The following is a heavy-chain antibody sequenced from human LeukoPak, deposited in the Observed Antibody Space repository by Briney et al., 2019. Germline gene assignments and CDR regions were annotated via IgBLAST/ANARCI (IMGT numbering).Heavy chain of an antibody. J-gene: IGHJ4*02. D-gene: IGHD6-13*01. CDR1: GGSISSGSYY. CDR2: IYYSGST. V-gene: IGHV4-61*01. CDR3: ARGPAPHTAAAAKYYFGY. Sequence: PSQTLSLTCTVSGGSISSGSYYWSWIRQPPGKGLEWIGYIYYSGSTNYNPSLKSRVTISVDTSKNQFSLKLSSVTAADTAVYYCARGPAPHTAAAAKYYFGYWGQGTLVTVSS.